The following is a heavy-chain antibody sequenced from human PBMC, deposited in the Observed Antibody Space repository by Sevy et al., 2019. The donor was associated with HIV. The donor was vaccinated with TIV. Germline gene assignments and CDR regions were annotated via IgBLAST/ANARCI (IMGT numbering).Heavy chain of an antibody. CDR2: ITRNSYEAYGGTT. CDR3: TRGLVTADTPEYFFDY. V-gene: IGHV3-49*03. D-gene: IGHD3-9*01. Sequence: GGSLRLSCTTSGFTFDDYAMSWFRQAPGKGLEWVAFITRNSYEAYGGTTEYAASVKGSFIISRDDSKSMAYLQMNSLKTEDTAVYHCTRGLVTADTPEYFFDYWGQGTLVTVSS. CDR1: GFTFDDYA. J-gene: IGHJ4*02.